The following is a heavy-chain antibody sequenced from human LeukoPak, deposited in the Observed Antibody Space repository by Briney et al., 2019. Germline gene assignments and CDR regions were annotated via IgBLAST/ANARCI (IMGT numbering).Heavy chain of an antibody. V-gene: IGHV3-30*18. CDR3: AKGASESSTWYTYFDY. D-gene: IGHD6-13*01. CDR1: GFTFSSYG. CDR2: ISYDGSGK. Sequence: GGSLRLSCAASGFTFSSYGMYWVRQAPGKGLEWVAVISYDGSGKYYADSVKGRFTVSRDNSKTTLYLQMNSLRAGDTAVYYCAKGASESSTWYTYFDYWGQGTLVTVSS. J-gene: IGHJ4*02.